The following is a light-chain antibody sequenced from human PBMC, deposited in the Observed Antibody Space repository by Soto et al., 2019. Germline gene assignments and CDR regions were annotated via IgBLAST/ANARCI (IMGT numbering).Light chain of an antibody. CDR1: QGISNY. J-gene: IGKJ4*01. Sequence: DIQLTQSPSFLSASVGDRVTITCRASQGISNYLAWYQQKPGKSPKLLIFDAANLEAGVPSRFSGRGSGTQFTFTISSLQPEDVATYYCQQYENRPLTFGGGTKVE. CDR3: QQYENRPLT. V-gene: IGKV1-33*01. CDR2: DAA.